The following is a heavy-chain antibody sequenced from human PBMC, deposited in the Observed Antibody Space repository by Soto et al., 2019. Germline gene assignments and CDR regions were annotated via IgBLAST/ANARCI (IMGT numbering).Heavy chain of an antibody. CDR1: GGSISSYY. J-gene: IGHJ5*02. Sequence: SETLSLTCTVSGGSISSYYWSWIRQPPGKGLEWIGYIYYSGSTNYNPSLKSRVTISVDTSKNQFSLKLSSVTAADTAVYYCARDSPFDPWGQGTLVTVSS. CDR3: ARDSPFDP. CDR2: IYYSGST. V-gene: IGHV4-59*01.